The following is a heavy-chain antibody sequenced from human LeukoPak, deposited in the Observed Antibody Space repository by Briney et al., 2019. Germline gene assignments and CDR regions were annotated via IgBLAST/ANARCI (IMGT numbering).Heavy chain of an antibody. J-gene: IGHJ4*02. Sequence: GGSLRLSCAASGFTVSDYSMTWVRQAPGKGLEWVSAISGSGSYTDYADSVKGRFTISRDNSKNTLYLQMNSLRAEDTAVYYCAKEGDYDSSGYYYWGQGTLVTVSS. CDR2: ISGSGSYT. D-gene: IGHD3-22*01. CDR1: GFTVSDYS. CDR3: AKEGDYDSSGYYY. V-gene: IGHV3-23*01.